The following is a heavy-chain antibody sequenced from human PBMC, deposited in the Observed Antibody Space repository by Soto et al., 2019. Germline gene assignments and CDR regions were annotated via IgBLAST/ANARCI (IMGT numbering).Heavy chain of an antibody. Sequence: QVQLVQSGAEVKKPGSSVKVSCKASGGTFSSYAISWVRQAPGQGLEWMGGIIPIFGTANYAQKFQGRVTITADKSTSTAYMELSSLRSEDTAVYYCARDPYDFWSGYQHYYGMDVWGQGTTVTVSS. CDR1: GGTFSSYA. D-gene: IGHD3-3*01. J-gene: IGHJ6*02. CDR3: ARDPYDFWSGYQHYYGMDV. V-gene: IGHV1-69*06. CDR2: IIPIFGTA.